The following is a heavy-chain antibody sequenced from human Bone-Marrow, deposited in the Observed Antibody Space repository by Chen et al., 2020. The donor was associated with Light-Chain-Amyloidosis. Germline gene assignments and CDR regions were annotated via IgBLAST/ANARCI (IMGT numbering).Heavy chain of an antibody. Sequence: EVQLVESGGGLVQPGGSLRLSCAASGFTFSNHWMRWVRQAPGKGLEWVANIKQDGSGKYFVDSVRGRFIISRDNTKTSLYLQMTSLRAEDTAVYYCARWEYNSGWYWLDSWGQGTLVTVSS. CDR3: ARWEYNSGWYWLDS. V-gene: IGHV3-7*01. CDR1: GFTFSNHW. CDR2: IKQDGSGK. J-gene: IGHJ5*01. D-gene: IGHD6-19*01.